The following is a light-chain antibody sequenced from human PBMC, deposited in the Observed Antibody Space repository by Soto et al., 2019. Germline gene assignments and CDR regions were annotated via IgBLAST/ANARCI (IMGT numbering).Light chain of an antibody. V-gene: IGKV1-39*01. J-gene: IGKJ1*01. Sequence: DIQMTQSPSSLSASVGDRVTITCRASQSISSYLNWYQQKPGKAPKLLIYAASSLQSGVPSRLSGSGSGTDFTLTISSLQPEDFATYYCQQSYSTPRTFGQVTMVDIK. CDR2: AAS. CDR3: QQSYSTPRT. CDR1: QSISSY.